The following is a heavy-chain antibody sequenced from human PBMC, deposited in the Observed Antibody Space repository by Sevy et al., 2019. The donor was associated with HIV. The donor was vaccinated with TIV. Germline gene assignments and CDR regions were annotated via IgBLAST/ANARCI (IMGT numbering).Heavy chain of an antibody. V-gene: IGHV3-15*01. CDR3: ATAPGYYDSAPFDY. D-gene: IGHD3-9*01. CDR1: GLTFNNAW. Sequence: GGSLRLSCAVSGLTFNNAWMNWVRQAPGTGLQWVGLIKSKIDGETTDYAAPVKARFTISRDDSKNTLFLQMNSLKIEDTAVYYCATAPGYYDSAPFDYWGPGTLVTVSS. J-gene: IGHJ4*02. CDR2: IKSKIDGETT.